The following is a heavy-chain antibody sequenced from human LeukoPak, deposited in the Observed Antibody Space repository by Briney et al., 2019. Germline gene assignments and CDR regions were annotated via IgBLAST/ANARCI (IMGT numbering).Heavy chain of an antibody. V-gene: IGHV4-39*01. CDR3: ARLQFTMVRGVIITAFDY. D-gene: IGHD3-10*01. CDR2: IYYSGST. CDR1: GGSISSYY. J-gene: IGHJ4*02. Sequence: SETLSLTCTVSGGSISSYYWGWIRQPPGKGLEWIGSIYYSGSTYYNPSLKSRVTISVDTSKNQFSLKLSSVTAADTAVYYCARLQFTMVRGVIITAFDYWGQGTLVTVSS.